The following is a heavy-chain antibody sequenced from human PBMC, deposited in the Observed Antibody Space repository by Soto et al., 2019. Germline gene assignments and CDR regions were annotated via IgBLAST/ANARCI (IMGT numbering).Heavy chain of an antibody. CDR1: GGSFSGYY. Sequence: SETLSLTCAVYGGSFSGYYWSWIRQPPGKGLEWIGEINHSGSTNYNPSLKSRVTISVDTSKNQFSLKLSSVTAADTAVYYCARERDSLLAASYYFDYWGQGTVVTVS. J-gene: IGHJ4*02. D-gene: IGHD6-19*01. CDR2: INHSGST. CDR3: ARERDSLLAASYYFDY. V-gene: IGHV4-34*01.